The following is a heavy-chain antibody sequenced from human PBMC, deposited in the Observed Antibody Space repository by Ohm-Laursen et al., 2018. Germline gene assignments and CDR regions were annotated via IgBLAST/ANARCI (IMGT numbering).Heavy chain of an antibody. V-gene: IGHV4-59*08. CDR3: ARQSPSRNYYDDSGYYGPFDF. D-gene: IGHD3-22*01. Sequence: SETLSLTCFVSGGSISTYYWSWIRQSPGKGLEWIGHVYYSGSTNYSPSVKSRVTISVDRSKSQFSLKLSSVTAADTAVYYCARQSPSRNYYDDSGYYGPFDFWGQGTLVTVSS. CDR2: VYYSGST. J-gene: IGHJ4*01. CDR1: GGSISTYY.